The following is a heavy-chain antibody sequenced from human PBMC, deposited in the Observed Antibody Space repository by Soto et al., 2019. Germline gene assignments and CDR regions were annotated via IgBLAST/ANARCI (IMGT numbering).Heavy chain of an antibody. CDR1: GFSLSTSGVG. CDR3: AHRLFLYYDSSGDDY. J-gene: IGHJ4*02. D-gene: IGHD3-22*01. Sequence: QITLKESGPTLVKPTQTLTLTCTFSGFSLSTSGVGVGWSRQPPGKALEWVALIYWDDDKRYSPSLKSRLTITKDTSKNQVVLTMTNMDPVDTATYYCAHRLFLYYDSSGDDYWGQGTLVTVSS. CDR2: IYWDDDK. V-gene: IGHV2-5*02.